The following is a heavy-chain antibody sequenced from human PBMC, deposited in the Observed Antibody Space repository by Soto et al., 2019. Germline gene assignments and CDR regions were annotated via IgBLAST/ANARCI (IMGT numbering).Heavy chain of an antibody. J-gene: IGHJ4*02. CDR3: ARQRTSVVTQAYFDS. Sequence: SETLSLTCTVTGDSINNRSYYWGWIRQPPGKGLDLIGSIYYSGSTYNNPSLKSRVSMSVDTSKNQFSLKLRSVTAADTALYYCARQRTSVVTQAYFDSWGQGSLITVYS. D-gene: IGHD2-21*02. V-gene: IGHV4-39*01. CDR1: GDSINNRSYY. CDR2: IYYSGST.